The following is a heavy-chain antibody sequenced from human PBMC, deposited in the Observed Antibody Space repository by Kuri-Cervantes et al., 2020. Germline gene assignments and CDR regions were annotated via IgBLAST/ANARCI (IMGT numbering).Heavy chain of an antibody. J-gene: IGHJ5*02. V-gene: IGHV4-61*01. CDR2: IYYSGST. Sequence: SETLSLTCTVSGGSVSSGSYYWSWIRQPPGRGLEWIGYIYYSGSTNYNPSLKSRVTISVDTSKNQFSLKLSSVTAADTAVYYCARESGYDPGDNWFDPWGQGTLVTVSS. CDR3: ARESGYDPGDNWFDP. CDR1: GGSVSSGSYY. D-gene: IGHD5-12*01.